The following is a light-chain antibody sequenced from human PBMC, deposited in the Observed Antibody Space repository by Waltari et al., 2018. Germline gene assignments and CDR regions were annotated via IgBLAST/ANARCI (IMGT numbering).Light chain of an antibody. CDR2: DAS. J-gene: IGKJ4*01. V-gene: IGKV1-33*01. Sequence: DLQMTQSPSSLSASVGDRVTITCQASQDSSNYLNLYQQKPGKAPKLLIYDASNLETGVPSRFSGSGSGTDFTFTISSLQPEDIATYYCQQYDNLPLTFGGGTKVEIK. CDR3: QQYDNLPLT. CDR1: QDSSNY.